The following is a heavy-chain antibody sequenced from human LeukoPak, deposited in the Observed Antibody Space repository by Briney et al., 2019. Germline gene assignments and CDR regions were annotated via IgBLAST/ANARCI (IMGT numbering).Heavy chain of an antibody. J-gene: IGHJ4*02. CDR3: ARDFSSGGSCYWRFDY. CDR1: GDTVSSNSAA. CDR2: TYYRSKWNN. V-gene: IGHV6-1*01. D-gene: IGHD2-15*01. Sequence: SQTLSLTCAISGDTVSSNSAAWNWIRQSTSRGLEWLGRTYYRSKWNNDYAVSVKSRITINPDTSKNQFSLQLNSVTPEDTAVYYCARDFSSGGSCYWRFDYWGQGTLVTVSS.